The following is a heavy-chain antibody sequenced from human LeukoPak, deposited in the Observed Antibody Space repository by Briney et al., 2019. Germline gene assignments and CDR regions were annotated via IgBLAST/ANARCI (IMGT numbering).Heavy chain of an antibody. CDR3: ARAEKGSNALDY. CDR1: GGSISSGGYS. Sequence: SETLSLTCAVSGGSISSGGYSWSWIRQPPGKGLEWIGYIYHSGSTYYNPSLKSRVTISVDGSKNQFSLKLSSVTAADTAVYYCARAEKGSNALDYWGQGTLVTVSS. J-gene: IGHJ4*02. CDR2: IYHSGST. D-gene: IGHD4-23*01. V-gene: IGHV4-30-2*01.